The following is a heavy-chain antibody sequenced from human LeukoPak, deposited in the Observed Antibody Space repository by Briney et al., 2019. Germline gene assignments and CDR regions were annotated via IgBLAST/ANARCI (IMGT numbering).Heavy chain of an antibody. Sequence: GGSLRLSCAASGFALSNYAMHWVRPAPGRGLGYVSPISSNGGSTYYADSVRGRFTISRDNSKSTLYLHMGSLRAEDMAVYYCARVCSTTTCYPANDYWGQGTLVTVSS. J-gene: IGHJ4*02. V-gene: IGHV3-64*02. CDR2: ISSNGGST. CDR3: ARVCSTTTCYPANDY. D-gene: IGHD2-2*01. CDR1: GFALSNYA.